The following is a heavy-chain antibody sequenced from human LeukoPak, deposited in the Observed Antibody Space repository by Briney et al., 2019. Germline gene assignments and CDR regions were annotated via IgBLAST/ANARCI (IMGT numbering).Heavy chain of an antibody. D-gene: IGHD1-20*01. V-gene: IGHV4-59*01. CDR1: GGSISSYH. CDR2: IYYSGST. J-gene: IGHJ4*02. Sequence: SETLSLTCTVSGGSISSYHWSWIRQPPGKGLEWIGYIYYSGSTNYNPSLKSRVTISVDTSKNQFSLKLSSVTAADTAVYYCARDALTGAFDYWGQGTLVTVSS. CDR3: ARDALTGAFDY.